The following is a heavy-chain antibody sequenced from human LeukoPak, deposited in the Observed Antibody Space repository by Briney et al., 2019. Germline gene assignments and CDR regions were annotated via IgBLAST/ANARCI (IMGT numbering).Heavy chain of an antibody. CDR1: GFTFSSYA. Sequence: PGGSLRLSCAASGFTFSSYAMHWVRQAPGKGLEWVAVISYDGSNKYYADSVKGRFTISRDNSKNTLYLQMNSLRAEDTAVYYCARGPSVWGQGTTVTVSS. V-gene: IGHV3-30-3*01. CDR3: ARGPSV. J-gene: IGHJ6*02. CDR2: ISYDGSNK.